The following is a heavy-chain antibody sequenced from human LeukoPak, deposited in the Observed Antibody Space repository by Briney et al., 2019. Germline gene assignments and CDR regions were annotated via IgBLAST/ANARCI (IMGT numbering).Heavy chain of an antibody. CDR3: ARAMVRGVIDMYYYGMDV. CDR1: GGTFSSYA. J-gene: IGHJ6*02. D-gene: IGHD3-10*01. V-gene: IGHV1-69*13. CDR2: IIPIFGTA. Sequence: SVKVSCKASGGTFSSYAISWVRQAPGQGLEWMGGIIPIFGTANYAQKFQGRVTITADESTSTAYMELSSLRSEDTAVYYCARAMVRGVIDMYYYGMDVWGQGTTVTVSS.